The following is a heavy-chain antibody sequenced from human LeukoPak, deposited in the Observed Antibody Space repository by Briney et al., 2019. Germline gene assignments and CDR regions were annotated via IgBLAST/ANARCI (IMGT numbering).Heavy chain of an antibody. CDR2: IYYSGST. CDR3: ARRYCSGGSCSSFDY. Sequence: SSETLSLTCTVSGGSISSYYWSWIRQPPGKGLEWIGYIYYSGSTNYNPSLKSRVTISVDTSKNQFSLKLSSVTAADTAVYYCARRYCSGGSCSSFDYWGQGTLVTVSS. D-gene: IGHD2-15*01. CDR1: GGSISSYY. J-gene: IGHJ4*02. V-gene: IGHV4-59*01.